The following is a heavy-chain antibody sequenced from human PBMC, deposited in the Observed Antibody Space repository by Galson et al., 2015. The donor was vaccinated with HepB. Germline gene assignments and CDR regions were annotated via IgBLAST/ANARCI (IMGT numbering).Heavy chain of an antibody. J-gene: IGHJ4*02. D-gene: IGHD6-13*01. V-gene: IGHV3-30*04. CDR3: ARGLFESSYSSSWYRPPGDY. CDR1: GFTFSSYA. CDR2: ISYDGSNK. Sequence: SLRLSCAASGFTFSSYAMHWVRQAPGKGLEWVAVISYDGSNKYYAGSVKGRFTISRDNSKNTLYLQMNSLRAEDTAVYYCARGLFESSYSSSWYRPPGDYWGQGTLVTVSS.